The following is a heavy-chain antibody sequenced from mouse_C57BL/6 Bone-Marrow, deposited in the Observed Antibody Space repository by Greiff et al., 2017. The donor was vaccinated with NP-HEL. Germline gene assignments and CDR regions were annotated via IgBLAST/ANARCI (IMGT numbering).Heavy chain of an antibody. V-gene: IGHV1-39*01. CDR2: INPNSGST. J-gene: IGHJ1*01. CDR3: AVDHWYGDD. Sequence: VQLQQSGPELVKPGASVKISCKASGYSFTDYGMNWVKQSPGKSLEWIGVINPNSGSTSYNEKFKGKATLTVDKSSSTAYMQLNSLTSEDSAVFYRAVDHWYGDDWGQGTTVTVSA. CDR1: GYSFTDYG.